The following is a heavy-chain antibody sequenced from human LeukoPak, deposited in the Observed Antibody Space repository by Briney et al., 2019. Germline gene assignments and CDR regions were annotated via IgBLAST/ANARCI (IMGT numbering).Heavy chain of an antibody. D-gene: IGHD3-22*01. Sequence: ASVKVSCKASGYTFTSYGISWVRQAPGQGLEWMGWISAYNGNTNYAQKLRGRVTMTTDTSTSTAYMELSSLRSEDTAVYYCARDPRYDSSGYGYWGQGTLVTVSS. CDR3: ARDPRYDSSGYGY. CDR1: GYTFTSYG. V-gene: IGHV1-18*01. J-gene: IGHJ4*02. CDR2: ISAYNGNT.